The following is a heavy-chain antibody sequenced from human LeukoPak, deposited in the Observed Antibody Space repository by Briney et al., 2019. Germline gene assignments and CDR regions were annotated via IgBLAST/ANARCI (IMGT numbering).Heavy chain of an antibody. V-gene: IGHV4-34*01. J-gene: IGHJ4*02. CDR3: AREVGDY. CDR1: GGSFSGYY. Sequence: PSETLSLTCAVYGGSFSGYYWSWIRQPPGKGLEWIGEINHSGSTNYNPSLKSRVTISVDTSKNQFSLKLSSVTAADTAVYYCAREVGDYWGQGTLVTVSS. CDR2: INHSGST. D-gene: IGHD2-15*01.